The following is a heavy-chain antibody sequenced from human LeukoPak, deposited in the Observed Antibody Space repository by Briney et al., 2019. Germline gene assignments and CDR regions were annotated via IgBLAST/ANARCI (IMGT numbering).Heavy chain of an antibody. CDR2: ISSSSNYI. J-gene: IGHJ1*01. CDR1: GFTFSTYS. Sequence: GGSLRLSCAASGFTFSTYSMNWVRQAPGKGLEWVSSISSSSNYIYYADSVKGRFSISRDDAKNSLFLQMNGLRAEDTAVYYCARDMTTATTCYLQHWGQGTLVTVSS. D-gene: IGHD4-17*01. V-gene: IGHV3-21*01. CDR3: ARDMTTATTCYLQH.